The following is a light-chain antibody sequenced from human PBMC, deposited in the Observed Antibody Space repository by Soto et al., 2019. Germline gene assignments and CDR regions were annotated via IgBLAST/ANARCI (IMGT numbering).Light chain of an antibody. CDR1: QSISSW. Sequence: DIQMTQSPSTLSASVGDRVSITCRASQSISSWLAWYQQKPGKAPKLLIYDASNLESGVPSRFSGSGSGTEFTLTISSLQPDDFATDYCQQYNSYSSYTFGQGTKLEIK. J-gene: IGKJ2*01. CDR2: DAS. V-gene: IGKV1-5*01. CDR3: QQYNSYSSYT.